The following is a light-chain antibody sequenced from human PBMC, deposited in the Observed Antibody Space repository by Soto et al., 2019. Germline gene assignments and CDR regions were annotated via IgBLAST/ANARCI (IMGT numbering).Light chain of an antibody. CDR1: QSVSSSY. V-gene: IGKV3-20*01. J-gene: IGKJ1*01. Sequence: EIVLTHSPGTLSLSPVERATLSFSSSQSVSSSYLAWYQQKPGQAPRLLIYGASSRATGIPDRFSGSGSGTDFTLTISRLEPEDFAVYYCQQYGSSPWTFGQGTKVDIK. CDR3: QQYGSSPWT. CDR2: GAS.